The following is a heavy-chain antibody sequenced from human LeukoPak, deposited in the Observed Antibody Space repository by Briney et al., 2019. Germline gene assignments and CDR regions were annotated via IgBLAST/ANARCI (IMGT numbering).Heavy chain of an antibody. CDR3: ARAPFRGYSTGWYRFFDY. J-gene: IGHJ4*02. Sequence: PGGSLRLSCAASGFIVSGNYMSWVRQAPGKGLEWVSVIYSGGRAYYADSVKGRFTISRDSSKYTLFLQMDSLRAEDTAVYYCARAPFRGYSTGWYRFFDYWGQGTLVSVSS. V-gene: IGHV3-66*01. CDR2: IYSGGRA. D-gene: IGHD6-19*01. CDR1: GFIVSGNY.